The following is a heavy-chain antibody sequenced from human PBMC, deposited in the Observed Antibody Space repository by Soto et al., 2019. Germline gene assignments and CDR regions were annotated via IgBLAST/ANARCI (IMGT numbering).Heavy chain of an antibody. J-gene: IGHJ5*02. V-gene: IGHV1-69*08. CDR3: ARDVGNIAAAGTWWFDP. CDR2: IIPILGIA. Sequence: QVQLVQSGAEVQKPGSSVKVYCQASGGTFSSYTISWVRQAPGQGLEWMVRIIPILGIANYAQKLQGRVTITADKSASRAYMELSSLRSEDTAVYYCARDVGNIAAAGTWWFDPWGRGTLVTVSS. CDR1: GGTFSSYT. D-gene: IGHD6-13*01.